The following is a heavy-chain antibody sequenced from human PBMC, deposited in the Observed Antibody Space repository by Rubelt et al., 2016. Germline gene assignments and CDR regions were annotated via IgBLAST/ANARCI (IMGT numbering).Heavy chain of an antibody. D-gene: IGHD6-19*01. CDR1: GGSFSGYY. V-gene: IGHV4-34*01. CDR3: ARAGSSGPPPL. CDR2: INHSGST. J-gene: IGHJ4*02. Sequence: QVQLQQWGTGLLKPSETLSLTCAVHGGSFSGYYWSWIRQPPGKGLEWIGEINHSGSTNYNPSLKSRVTLSLDTSKSQFSLKLSAVTAADTGGYFCARAGSSGPPPLWGPGTLVTVSS.